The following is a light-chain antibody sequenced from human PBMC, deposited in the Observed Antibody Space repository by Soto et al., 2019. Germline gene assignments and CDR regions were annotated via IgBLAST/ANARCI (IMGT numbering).Light chain of an antibody. CDR3: VLYMGSGIWV. J-gene: IGLJ3*02. V-gene: IGLV8-61*01. Sequence: VVTQEPSFSVSPGGTVTLTCGLSSGSVSTSYYPSWYQQTPGQAPRTLIYSTNTRSSGVPDRFSGSILGNKAALTITGAQADDESDYYCVLYMGSGIWVFGGGTQLTVL. CDR1: SGSVSTSYY. CDR2: STN.